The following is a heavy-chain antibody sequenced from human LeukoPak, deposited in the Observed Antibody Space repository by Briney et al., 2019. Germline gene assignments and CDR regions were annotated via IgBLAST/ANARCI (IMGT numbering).Heavy chain of an antibody. D-gene: IGHD1-20*01. CDR1: GFTFSNYW. V-gene: IGHV3-74*01. CDR3: ARVTVSSAEVIIDY. CDR2: INSDGSTI. J-gene: IGHJ4*03. Sequence: QTWGSLRLSCAASGFTFSNYWMHWVRQAPGQGLVWVSRINSDGSTITYADSVKGRFTISRDNATNTLYLQMNSLSAEDTAVYLCARVTVSSAEVIIDYWGQGYLVNVSS.